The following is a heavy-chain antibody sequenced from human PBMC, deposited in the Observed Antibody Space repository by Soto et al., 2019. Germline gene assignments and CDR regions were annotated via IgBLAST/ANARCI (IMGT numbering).Heavy chain of an antibody. CDR2: ISSSSSYR. CDR1: GFTFSTYG. CDR3: ARAIRVETDPPPGY. D-gene: IGHD1-1*01. Sequence: EVQLVESGGGLVKPGGSLRLSCAVSGFTFSTYGMSWVRQAPGKGLEWVSSISSSSSYRDYAGSVKGRFTISRDNAKNSLYLQMNSLRAEDTAVYYRARAIRVETDPPPGYWGQGTLVTVSS. V-gene: IGHV3-21*01. J-gene: IGHJ4*02.